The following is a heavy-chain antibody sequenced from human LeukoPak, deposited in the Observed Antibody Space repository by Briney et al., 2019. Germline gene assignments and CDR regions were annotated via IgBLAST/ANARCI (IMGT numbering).Heavy chain of an antibody. CDR3: ARDMAPMIHHGMDV. Sequence: GRSLRLSCAASGFTFSSYAMHWVRQAPGKGLEWVAVISYDGSNKYYADSVKGRFTISRDNSKNTLYLQMNSLRAEDTAVYYCARDMAPMIHHGMDVWGQGTTVTVSS. V-gene: IGHV3-30-3*01. J-gene: IGHJ6*02. D-gene: IGHD3-10*01. CDR1: GFTFSSYA. CDR2: ISYDGSNK.